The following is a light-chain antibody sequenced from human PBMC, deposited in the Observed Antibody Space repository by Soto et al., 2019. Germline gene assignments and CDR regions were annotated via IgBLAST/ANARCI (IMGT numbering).Light chain of an antibody. J-gene: IGLJ1*01. Sequence: QSVLTQPASVSGSPGQSITISCTGTSSDVGVYNYVSWYQLHPGKAPKLMVYEVSNRPSGVSNRFSGSKSGNTASLTISGLQAEDEADYYCSSYTSSTAYVFGPGTKVTV. CDR2: EVS. V-gene: IGLV2-14*01. CDR3: SSYTSSTAYV. CDR1: SSDVGVYNY.